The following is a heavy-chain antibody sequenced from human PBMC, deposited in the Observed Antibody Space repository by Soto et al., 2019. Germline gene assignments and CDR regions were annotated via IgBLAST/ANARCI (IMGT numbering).Heavy chain of an antibody. Sequence: PSQTMCLTCTVSGGSISSGGYYWSWIRQHPGKGLEWIGYIYYSGSTYYNPSLKSRVTISVDTSKNQFSLKLSSVTAADTAVYYCARVTLSSSSHYYYGMDVWGQGTTVTVSS. J-gene: IGHJ6*02. V-gene: IGHV4-31*03. CDR3: ARVTLSSSSHYYYGMDV. CDR1: GGSISSGGYY. CDR2: IYYSGST. D-gene: IGHD6-6*01.